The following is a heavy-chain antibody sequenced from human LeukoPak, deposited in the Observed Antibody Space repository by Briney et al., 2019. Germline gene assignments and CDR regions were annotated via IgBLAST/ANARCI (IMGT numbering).Heavy chain of an antibody. CDR1: GVSISTYH. CDR2: IHSSGST. J-gene: IGHJ4*02. Sequence: SXXLSLTCTVSGVSISTYHWSWIRQPAGKGLEWIGRIHSSGSTNYYPSLKSRGTISIETSKNKLSLRDESVTAADTAVYYCARDGLYSNGYSYFDFWGQGTLVTVSS. D-gene: IGHD5-18*01. CDR3: ARDGLYSNGYSYFDF. V-gene: IGHV4-4*07.